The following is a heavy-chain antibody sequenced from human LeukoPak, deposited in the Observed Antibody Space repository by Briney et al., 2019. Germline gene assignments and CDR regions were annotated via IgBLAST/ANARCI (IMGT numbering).Heavy chain of an antibody. CDR2: ISSNSSNI. CDR3: ASGPDYYDGNGYDQDLNY. Sequence: PGGSLRLSCAASGFTFSSYEMHWVRQAPGKGLEWVAYISSNSSNIYYADSVKGRFTISRDNAKNSLYLQMNSLRAEDTAVYYCASGPDYYDGNGYDQDLNYWGEGALVTVSS. CDR1: GFTFSSYE. D-gene: IGHD3-22*01. V-gene: IGHV3-21*05. J-gene: IGHJ4*02.